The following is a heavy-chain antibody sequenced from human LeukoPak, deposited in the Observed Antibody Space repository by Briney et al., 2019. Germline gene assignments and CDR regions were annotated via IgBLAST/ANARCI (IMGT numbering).Heavy chain of an antibody. J-gene: IGHJ6*03. V-gene: IGHV1-69*05. CDR3: ARERREGGSYYYYYYMDV. CDR1: GGTFSRYA. D-gene: IGHD1-26*01. CDR2: IIPIFGTA. Sequence: ASVKVSCKASGGTFSRYAISWVRQAPGQGLEWRGWIIPIFGTANYAQKFQGGVTITTDESTSTAYMELSSLRSEDTAVYYCARERREGGSYYYYYYMDVWGKGTTVTVSS.